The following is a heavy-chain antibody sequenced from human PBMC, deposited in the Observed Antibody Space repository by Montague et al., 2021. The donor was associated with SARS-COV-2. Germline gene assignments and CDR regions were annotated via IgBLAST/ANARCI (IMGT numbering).Heavy chain of an antibody. CDR3: AKEREVVRAARTLVAFDL. CDR1: GGSFSVYY. CDR2: IYHSGTA. D-gene: IGHD2-2*01. J-gene: IGHJ3*01. Sequence: SETLSLICAVYGGSFSVYYWSWLRPSPRSGLEWIAEIYHSGTANYNPSLKSRVSISVDTSKNQFTLKLTSVTAADTAMYYCAKEREVVRAARTLVAFDLWGQGTMVTVSS. V-gene: IGHV4-34*01.